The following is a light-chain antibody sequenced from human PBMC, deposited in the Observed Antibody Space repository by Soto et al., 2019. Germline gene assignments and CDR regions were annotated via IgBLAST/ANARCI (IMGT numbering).Light chain of an antibody. V-gene: IGKV1-5*01. CDR1: QSVSTW. CDR2: DVS. Sequence: DIQLTQSPSTLSASVGDRVTITCRASQSVSTWLAWYQQKPGRAPRLLIYDVSNLESGVPSRFSGTGSGTEFTLTITSLQPEDFAIYYCQQYDNSRTFGQGTKVEIK. CDR3: QQYDNSRT. J-gene: IGKJ1*01.